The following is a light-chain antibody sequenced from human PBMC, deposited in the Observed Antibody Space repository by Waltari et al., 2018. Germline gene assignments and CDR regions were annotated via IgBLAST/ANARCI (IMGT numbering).Light chain of an antibody. Sequence: EIVLTQSPGHLSLSPGERATLSCRASQSFSRALAWYQRKPGQAPRLLIYDASTRAIGIPDRFSGGGSGTDFSLTISRLEPEDFAVYYCQHYVRLPVTFGQGTTVEIK. CDR3: QHYVRLPVT. CDR1: QSFSRA. CDR2: DAS. V-gene: IGKV3-20*01. J-gene: IGKJ1*01.